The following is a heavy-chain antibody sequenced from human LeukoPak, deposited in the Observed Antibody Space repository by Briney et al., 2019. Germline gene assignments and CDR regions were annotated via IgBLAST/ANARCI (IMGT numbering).Heavy chain of an antibody. CDR2: INPNSGGT. V-gene: IGHV1-2*02. J-gene: IGHJ5*02. D-gene: IGHD2-15*01. CDR1: GYTFTGYY. CDR3: ARDPVVGALGDWFDP. Sequence: ASVKVSCKASGYTFTGYYMHWVRQAPGQGLEWMGWINPNSGGTNYQGRVTMTRDTSISTAYMELSGLRSDDTAVYYCARDPVVGALGDWFDPWGQGTLVTVSS.